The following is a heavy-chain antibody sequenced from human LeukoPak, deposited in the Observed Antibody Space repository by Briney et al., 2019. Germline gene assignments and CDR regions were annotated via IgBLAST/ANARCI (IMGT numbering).Heavy chain of an antibody. CDR3: ATVRPGYSSSYYFDY. CDR1: GGTFSSYA. D-gene: IGHD6-6*01. CDR2: IIPIFGTA. J-gene: IGHJ4*02. Sequence: SVKVSCKPSGGTFSSYAISWVRQAPGQGLEWMGGIIPIFGTANYAQKFQGRVTITTDESTSTAYMELSSLRSEDTAVYYCATVRPGYSSSYYFDYWGQGTLVTVSS. V-gene: IGHV1-69*05.